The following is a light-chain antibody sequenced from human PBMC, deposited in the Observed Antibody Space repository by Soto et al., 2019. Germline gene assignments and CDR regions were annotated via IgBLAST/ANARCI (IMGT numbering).Light chain of an antibody. CDR1: QSVSSN. Sequence: EIVMTQSPATLSVSPGERATLSCRASQSVSSNLAWYQQKPGQAPRLLIYGASTRATGIPARFSGGGSVTDFTLTISSLEPEDFAVYYCQQRSNWATFGPGTKVDIK. V-gene: IGKV3-15*01. CDR3: QQRSNWAT. J-gene: IGKJ3*01. CDR2: GAS.